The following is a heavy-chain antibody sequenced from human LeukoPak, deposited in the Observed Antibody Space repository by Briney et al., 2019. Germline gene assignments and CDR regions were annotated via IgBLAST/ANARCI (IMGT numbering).Heavy chain of an antibody. Sequence: SQTLSLTCTVSGGSISSGAYYWSWIRQHPGKGLEWIGYIYYSGSTYYNPSLKSRVTISVDTSNNQLSLRLSSVTAADTAVYYCARVSIQLERPARFDPWGQGTLVTVS. CDR1: GGSISSGAYY. V-gene: IGHV4-31*03. J-gene: IGHJ5*02. CDR2: IYYSGST. D-gene: IGHD1-1*01. CDR3: ARVSIQLERPARFDP.